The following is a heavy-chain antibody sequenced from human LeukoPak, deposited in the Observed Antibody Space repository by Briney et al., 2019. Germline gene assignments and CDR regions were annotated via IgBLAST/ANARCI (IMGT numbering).Heavy chain of an antibody. V-gene: IGHV4-34*01. J-gene: IGHJ4*02. CDR3: ARGSAYTATDY. CDR1: GGSFSGYY. CDR2: INHSGST. Sequence: PSETLSLTCAVYGGSFSGYYWSWIRQPPGKGLEWIGEINHSGSTNYNPSLKSRVTISVDTSENQFSLKLSSVTAADTAVYYCARGSAYTATDYWGQGTLVTVSS. D-gene: IGHD5-18*01.